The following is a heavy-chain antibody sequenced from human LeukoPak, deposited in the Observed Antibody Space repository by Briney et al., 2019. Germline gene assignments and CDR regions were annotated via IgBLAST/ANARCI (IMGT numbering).Heavy chain of an antibody. Sequence: ASVKVSCKASGYTFTSYGISWVRQAPGQGLEWMGWISAYNGNTNYAQKLQGRVTMTTDTSTSTVYMELRSLRSDDTAVYYCARLEYSSSWDFDYWGQGTLVTVSS. D-gene: IGHD6-6*01. V-gene: IGHV1-18*01. CDR3: ARLEYSSSWDFDY. J-gene: IGHJ4*02. CDR2: ISAYNGNT. CDR1: GYTFTSYG.